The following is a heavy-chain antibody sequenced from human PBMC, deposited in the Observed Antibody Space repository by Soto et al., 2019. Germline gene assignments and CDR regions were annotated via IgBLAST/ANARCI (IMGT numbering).Heavy chain of an antibody. CDR3: ARALKYCSGGSCYSTYLYYYYYMDV. Sequence: QVQLQQWGAGLLKPSETLSLTCAVYGGSFSGYYWSWIRQPPGKGLEWIGEINHSGSTNYNPSLKRRVTISVDTSKNQFSLKLSSVTAADTAVYYCARALKYCSGGSCYSTYLYYYYYMDVWGKGTTVTVSS. V-gene: IGHV4-34*01. CDR1: GGSFSGYY. J-gene: IGHJ6*03. CDR2: INHSGST. D-gene: IGHD2-15*01.